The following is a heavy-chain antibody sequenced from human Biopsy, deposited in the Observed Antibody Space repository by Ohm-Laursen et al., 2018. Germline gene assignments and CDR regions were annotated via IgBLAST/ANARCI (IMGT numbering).Heavy chain of an antibody. J-gene: IGHJ4*02. CDR1: GYTLTALS. Sequence: EASVKVSCKVSGYTLTALSMHWVRQAPGRGLEWMGGFAPENGKTIYAQKFQGRITMTEDTSTDTAYMELSSLRSEGTAVYYCAADINVWNVNYWGQGTQVIVSP. CDR3: AADINVWNVNY. V-gene: IGHV1-24*01. D-gene: IGHD1-1*01. CDR2: FAPENGKT.